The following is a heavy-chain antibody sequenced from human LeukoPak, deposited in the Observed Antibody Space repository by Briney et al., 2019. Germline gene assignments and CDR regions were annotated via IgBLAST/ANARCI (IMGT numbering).Heavy chain of an antibody. V-gene: IGHV4-30-4*01. J-gene: IGHJ3*02. CDR3: ARDALNDAFDI. CDR1: GGSIISGDFY. Sequence: SETLSLTCTVSGGSIISGDFYWIWIRQPPGKGLEWIGEINHSGSTNYNPSLKSRVTISVDTSKNQFSLKLSSVTAADTAVYYCARDALNDAFDIWGQGTMVTVSS. CDR2: INHSGST.